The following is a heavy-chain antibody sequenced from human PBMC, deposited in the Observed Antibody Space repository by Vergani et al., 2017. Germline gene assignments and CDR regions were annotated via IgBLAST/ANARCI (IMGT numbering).Heavy chain of an antibody. CDR2: IISSSSYI. CDR3: ARVGWFGEFGSNYFDY. CDR1: GFTFSSYS. Sequence: EVQLVESGGGLVKPGGSLRLSCAASGFTFSSYSMNWVRQAPGKGLEWVSSIISSSSYIYYADSVKGRFTISRDNAKNSLYLQMNSLRAEDTAVYYCARVGWFGEFGSNYFDYWGQGTLVTVSS. J-gene: IGHJ4*02. D-gene: IGHD3-10*01. V-gene: IGHV3-21*01.